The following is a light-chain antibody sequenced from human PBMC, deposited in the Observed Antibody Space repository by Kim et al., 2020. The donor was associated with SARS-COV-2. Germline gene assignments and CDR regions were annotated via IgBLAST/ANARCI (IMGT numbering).Light chain of an antibody. V-gene: IGKV3-11*01. J-gene: IGKJ4*01. CDR1: QSVGFS. Sequence: EVVLTQSPATLSLSPGERATLSCRASQSVGFSLAWYQQKPGQAPRLLIYDASNRATGIPARFSGSGSGKDFTLTISSLEPEDFAVYYCQQRSVAFSFGGGTRVEI. CDR3: QQRSVAFS. CDR2: DAS.